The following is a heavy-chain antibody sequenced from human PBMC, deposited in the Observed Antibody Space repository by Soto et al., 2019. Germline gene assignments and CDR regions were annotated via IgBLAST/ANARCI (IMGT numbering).Heavy chain of an antibody. CDR2: IYYSGST. Sequence: PSETLSLTCTVSGGSISSYYWSWIRQPPGKGLEWIGYIYYSGSTNYNPSLKSRVTISVDTSKNQFSLKLSSVTAADTAVYYCANYYPGESDAFDIWGQGTMVTVSS. J-gene: IGHJ3*02. D-gene: IGHD3-22*01. CDR1: GGSISSYY. CDR3: ANYYPGESDAFDI. V-gene: IGHV4-59*01.